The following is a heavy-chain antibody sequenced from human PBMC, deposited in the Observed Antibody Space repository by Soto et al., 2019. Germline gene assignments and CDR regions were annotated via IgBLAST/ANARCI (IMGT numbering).Heavy chain of an antibody. CDR2: IYYGGYT. V-gene: IGHV4-31*03. J-gene: IGHJ6*02. CDR1: VGSITSGGFF. Sequence: PSETLSLTCSVSVGSITSGGFFWSWFRQDPGEGLELIAYIYYGGYTYYHPSLKSRLSISMDTSKNQFSLKLSSVTAADTAVYYCARGSSPHYGMDVWGQGTTVTVSS. CDR3: ARGSSPHYGMDV. D-gene: IGHD6-6*01.